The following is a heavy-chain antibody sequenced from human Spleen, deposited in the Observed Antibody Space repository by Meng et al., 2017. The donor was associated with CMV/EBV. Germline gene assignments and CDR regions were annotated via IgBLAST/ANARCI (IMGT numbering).Heavy chain of an antibody. CDR3: AGGRY. Sequence: VQLVESGGGVVQPGRSLGLSCAASGFTFSSYAMHWVRQAPGKGLEWVAVISYDGSNKYYADSVKGRFTISRDNSKNTLYLQMNSLRAEDTAVYYCAGGRYWGQGTLVTVSS. CDR1: GFTFSSYA. J-gene: IGHJ4*02. CDR2: ISYDGSNK. D-gene: IGHD3-16*01. V-gene: IGHV3-30-3*01.